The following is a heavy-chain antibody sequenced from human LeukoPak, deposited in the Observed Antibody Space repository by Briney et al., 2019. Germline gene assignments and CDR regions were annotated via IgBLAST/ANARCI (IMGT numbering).Heavy chain of an antibody. V-gene: IGHV4-59*01. D-gene: IGHD3-10*01. CDR3: ARSHGSGSYYNLNDY. CDR1: GGSISNYY. J-gene: IGHJ4*02. Sequence: SETLSLTCTVSGGSISNYYWSWIRQPPGKGLEWIGYIYYTGSTNYNPSLRSRVTISVDTSKNQLSLKLSSVTAADTAVYYCARSHGSGSYYNLNDYWGQGTLVTVSS. CDR2: IYYTGST.